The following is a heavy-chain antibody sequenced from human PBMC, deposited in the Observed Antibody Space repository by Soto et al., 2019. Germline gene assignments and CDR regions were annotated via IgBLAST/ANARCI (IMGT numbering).Heavy chain of an antibody. J-gene: IGHJ3*01. D-gene: IGHD2-21*02. CDR3: VRGDRGGFDL. CDR2: IGTAGDT. V-gene: IGHV3-13*04. Sequence: GGSLRLSCAASGFTFSSYAMHWVRQPTGKGLEWVSAIGTAGDTYYAGSAKGRFTISRENAKSSLYLQMNSLRAGDTAVYYCVRGDRGGFDLWGQGTAVTVSS. CDR1: GFTFSSYA.